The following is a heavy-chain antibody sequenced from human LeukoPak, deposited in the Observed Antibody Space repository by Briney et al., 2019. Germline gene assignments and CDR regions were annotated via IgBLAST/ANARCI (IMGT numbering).Heavy chain of an antibody. CDR2: TYYRSKYYN. CDR3: ARDQGSSYDGYFDY. D-gene: IGHD1-26*01. CDR1: GDSLSSNSAA. J-gene: IGHJ4*02. Sequence: SQTLSLTCAISGDSLSSNSAAWNWIRQSPSRGLEWLGRTYYRSKYYNDYAVSVKSRITINPDTSKNQFSLQLNSVTPEDTAVYYCARDQGSSYDGYFDYWGQGTLVTVSS. V-gene: IGHV6-1*01.